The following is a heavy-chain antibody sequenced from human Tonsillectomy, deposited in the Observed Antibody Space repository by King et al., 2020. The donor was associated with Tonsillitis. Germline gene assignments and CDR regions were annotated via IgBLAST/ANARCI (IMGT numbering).Heavy chain of an antibody. J-gene: IGHJ6*02. D-gene: IGHD2-21*02. CDR3: ARAPGGDWERYRYYGMDI. V-gene: IGHV4-61*01. CDR1: GDSVSSDSYY. Sequence: VQLQESGPGLVKPSETLSLTCTVSGDSVSSDSYYWSWIRQPPGKGLEWIGYIYYSGNTYYNPSLKSRVTISIDTSKNQFSLKLSSVTAADTAVYYCARAPGGDWERYRYYGMDIGGQGTTVAVPS. CDR2: IYYSGNT.